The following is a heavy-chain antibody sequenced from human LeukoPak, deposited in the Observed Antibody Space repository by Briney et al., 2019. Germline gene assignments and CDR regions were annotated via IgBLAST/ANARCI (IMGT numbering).Heavy chain of an antibody. J-gene: IGHJ4*02. D-gene: IGHD1-26*01. CDR1: GFTFRTYW. V-gene: IGHV3-74*01. CDR3: GRDLGGRSGY. CDR2: INEDGSIT. Sequence: GGSLRLSCAVSGFTFRTYWMHWVRQVPGEGLVWVSRINEDGSITNYADSVKGRFSISRDNAKNTLYLQMNSLRAEDTAVYYRGRDLGGRSGYWGQGTLVTVSS.